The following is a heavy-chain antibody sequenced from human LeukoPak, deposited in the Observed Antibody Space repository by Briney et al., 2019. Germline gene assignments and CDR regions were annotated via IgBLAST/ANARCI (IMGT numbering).Heavy chain of an antibody. CDR1: GFTFSSYA. CDR3: AKDPSLLWFGDV. CDR2: ISGSGGST. J-gene: IGHJ6*04. D-gene: IGHD3-10*01. V-gene: IGHV3-23*01. Sequence: PGGSLRPSCAASGFTFSSYAMSWVRQAPGKGLEWVSAISGSGGSTYYADSVKGRFTISRDNSKNTLYLQMNSLRAEDTAVYYCAKDPSLLWFGDVWGKGTTVTVSS.